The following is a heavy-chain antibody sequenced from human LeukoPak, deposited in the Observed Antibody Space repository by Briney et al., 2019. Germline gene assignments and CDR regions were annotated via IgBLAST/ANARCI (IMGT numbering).Heavy chain of an antibody. D-gene: IGHD3-10*01. V-gene: IGHV1-8*01. CDR2: MNLNSGNT. CDR1: GYTFTSYD. Sequence: ASVKLSCKSSGYTFTSYDINWVRQATGQGLEWMGLMNLNSGNTGYAQKFQGRVTMTRNTSISTAYMELSSLRSEDTAVYYCARGRVVRGVITKRRPDYWGQGTLVTVSS. J-gene: IGHJ4*02. CDR3: ARGRVVRGVITKRRPDY.